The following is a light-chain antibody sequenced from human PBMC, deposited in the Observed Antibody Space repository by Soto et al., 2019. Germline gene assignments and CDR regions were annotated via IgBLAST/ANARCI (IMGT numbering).Light chain of an antibody. CDR1: QSISSY. CDR2: AAS. Sequence: DIQTNQSPASMSASVGDRVTITCRASQSISSYLNWYQQKPGKAPKLLIYAASSLQSGVPSRFSVSGSGTDFTLTISSLKNEDFATYYCQQSYSTTITFGQGTRLEIK. CDR3: QQSYSTTIT. V-gene: IGKV1-39*01. J-gene: IGKJ5*01.